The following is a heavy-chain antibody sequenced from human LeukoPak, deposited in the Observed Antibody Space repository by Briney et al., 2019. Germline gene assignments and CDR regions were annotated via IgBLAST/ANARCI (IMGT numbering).Heavy chain of an antibody. CDR3: ARACRDGYNCPLDY. CDR2: IYYSGST. V-gene: IGHV4-59*08. D-gene: IGHD5-12*01. CDR1: GGSISSYY. Sequence: PSETLSLTCTVSGGSISSYYWSWIRQPPGKGLEWIGYIYYSGSTNYNPSLKSRVTISVDTSKNQFSLKLSSVTAADTAVYYCARACRDGYNCPLDYWGQGTLVTVSS. J-gene: IGHJ4*02.